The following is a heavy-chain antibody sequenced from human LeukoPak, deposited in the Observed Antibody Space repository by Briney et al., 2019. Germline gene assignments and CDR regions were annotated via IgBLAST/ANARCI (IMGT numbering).Heavy chain of an antibody. Sequence: ASVTVSCKVSGYTLTELSMHWVRQAPGKGLEWMGGFDPEDGETIYAQKFQGRVTMTEDTSTDTAYMELSSLRSEDTAVYYCATGKQGSLRYGHPFDYWGQGTLVTVSS. J-gene: IGHJ4*02. V-gene: IGHV1-24*01. D-gene: IGHD3-10*01. CDR3: ATGKQGSLRYGHPFDY. CDR2: FDPEDGET. CDR1: GYTLTELS.